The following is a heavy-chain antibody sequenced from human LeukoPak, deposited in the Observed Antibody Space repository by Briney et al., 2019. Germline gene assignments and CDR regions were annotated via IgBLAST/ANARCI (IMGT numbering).Heavy chain of an antibody. D-gene: IGHD3-22*01. CDR1: GGSISSGGYY. Sequence: SETLSLTCTVSGGSISSGGYYWSWIRQHPGKGLEWIGYIYYSGSTYYNPSLKSRVTISVDTSKNQFSLKLSSVTAADTAVYYCARLSGYSSGHYYSDYWGQGTLVTVSS. J-gene: IGHJ4*02. CDR2: IYYSGST. CDR3: ARLSGYSSGHYYSDY. V-gene: IGHV4-31*03.